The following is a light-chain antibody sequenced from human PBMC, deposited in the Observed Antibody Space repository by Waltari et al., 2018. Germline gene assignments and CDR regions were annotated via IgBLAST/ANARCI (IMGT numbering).Light chain of an antibody. CDR3: AAWDDNLPGPV. CDR2: SNN. CDR1: TSNIRGTT. V-gene: IGLV1-44*01. Sequence: QSVLTQPPSASGAPGQRVTISCSGSTSNIRGTTVNWYQQFPGAAPKLLLYSNNLRAPGVPDRFSASKSGTSASLAISGLQSEDEADYYCAAWDDNLPGPVFGGGTKLTVL. J-gene: IGLJ3*02.